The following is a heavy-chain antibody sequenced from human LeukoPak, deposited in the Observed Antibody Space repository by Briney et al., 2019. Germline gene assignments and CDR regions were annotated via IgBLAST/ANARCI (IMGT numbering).Heavy chain of an antibody. CDR1: GGSISSYY. CDR2: INHSGST. Sequence: PSETLSLTCTVSGGSISSYYWSWIRQPPGKGLEWIGEINHSGSTNYNPSLKSRVTISVDTSKNQFSLKLSSVTAADTAVYYCARPRANWGFWRGPFDYWGQGTLVTVSS. V-gene: IGHV4-34*01. J-gene: IGHJ4*02. D-gene: IGHD7-27*01. CDR3: ARPRANWGFWRGPFDY.